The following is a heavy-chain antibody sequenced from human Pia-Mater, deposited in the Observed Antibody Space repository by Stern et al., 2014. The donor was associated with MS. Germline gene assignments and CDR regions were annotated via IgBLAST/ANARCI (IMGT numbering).Heavy chain of an antibody. CDR3: AREGGVAVAVDY. D-gene: IGHD6-19*01. Sequence: QLQLQESGPGLVKPSQTLSLTCTVSGGSISSGGYYWSWIRPHPGKGLEWIGYIYYSGSTYYNPSLKSRVTISVDTSKNQFSLKLSSVTAADTAVYYCAREGGVAVAVDYWGQGTLVTVSS. CDR2: IYYSGST. J-gene: IGHJ4*02. CDR1: GGSISSGGYY. V-gene: IGHV4-31*03.